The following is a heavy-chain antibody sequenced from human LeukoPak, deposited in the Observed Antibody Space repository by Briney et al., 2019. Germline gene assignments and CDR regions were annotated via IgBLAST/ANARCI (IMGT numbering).Heavy chain of an antibody. V-gene: IGHV3-30-3*01. J-gene: IGHJ4*02. CDR2: ISYDGSNK. D-gene: IGHD1-26*01. Sequence: GRSLRLSCAASGFTFSSYAMHWVRQAPGKGLEWVAVISYDGSNKYYADSVKGRFTISKDNSKNTLYLQMNSLRAEDTAVYYCAKEGELYFDYWGQGTLVTVSS. CDR3: AKEGELYFDY. CDR1: GFTFSSYA.